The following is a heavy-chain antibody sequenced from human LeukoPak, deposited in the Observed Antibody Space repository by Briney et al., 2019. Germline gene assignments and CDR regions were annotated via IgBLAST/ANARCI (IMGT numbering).Heavy chain of an antibody. CDR1: GGTFISYA. CDR2: IIPIFGTA. Sequence: SVKVSCKASGGTFISYAISWVRQAPGQGLEWMGRIIPIFGTANYAQKFQGRVTITTDESTSTAYMELSSLRSEDTAVYYCASVYSSSWDRRANWFDPWGQGTLVTVSS. D-gene: IGHD6-13*01. V-gene: IGHV1-69*05. CDR3: ASVYSSSWDRRANWFDP. J-gene: IGHJ5*02.